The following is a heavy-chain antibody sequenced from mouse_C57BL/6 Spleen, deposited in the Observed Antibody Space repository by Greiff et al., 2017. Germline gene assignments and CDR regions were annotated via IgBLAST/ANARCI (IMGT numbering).Heavy chain of an antibody. Sequence: QVQLQQPGAELVRPGSSVKLSCKASGYTFTSYWMHWVKQRPGQGLEWIGSIEPSGSETQYNQKFKGKATLTVDKSSSTAYMQLSSLTSEDSAVYYCARSCGSYWDFEVWGTGTTVTVAS. CDR1: GYTFTSYW. CDR3: ARSCGSYWDFEV. J-gene: IGHJ1*03. CDR2: IEPSGSET. V-gene: IGHV1-52*01. D-gene: IGHD1-1*01.